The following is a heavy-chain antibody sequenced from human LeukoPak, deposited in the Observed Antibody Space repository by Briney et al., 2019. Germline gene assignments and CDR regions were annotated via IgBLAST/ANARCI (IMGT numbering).Heavy chain of an antibody. CDR3: AELGITMIGGV. J-gene: IGHJ6*04. V-gene: IGHV3-74*01. CDR1: GFTFSSYW. Sequence: GGSLRLSRAASGFTFSSYWMHWVRQAPGKGLVWVSRIKSDGSSTSYADSVKGRFTISRDNAKNTLYLQMNSLRAEDTAVYYCAELGITMIGGVWGKGTTATISS. D-gene: IGHD3-10*02. CDR2: IKSDGSST.